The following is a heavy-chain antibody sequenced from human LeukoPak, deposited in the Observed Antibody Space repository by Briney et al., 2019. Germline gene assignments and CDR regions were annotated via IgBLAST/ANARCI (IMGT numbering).Heavy chain of an antibody. CDR2: IYHTGST. V-gene: IGHV4-59*01. CDR3: ARGRNWFDP. CDR1: GGSISSYY. Sequence: PSETLSLTCTVSGGSISSYYWSWIRQPPGKGLEWIGNIYHTGSTNYNPSLKSQVTISVDTSKNQFSLRLSSVTAADPAVYYCARGRNWFDPWGQGTLVTVSS. J-gene: IGHJ5*02.